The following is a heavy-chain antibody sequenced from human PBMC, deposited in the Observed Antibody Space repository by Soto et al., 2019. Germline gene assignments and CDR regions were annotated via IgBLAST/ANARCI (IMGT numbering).Heavy chain of an antibody. V-gene: IGHV2-5*02. J-gene: IGHJ4*02. Sequence: SGPTLVNPTQTLTLTCTFSGFSLSTSGVGVGWIRQPPGKALEWLALIYWDDDKRYSPSLKSRLTITKDTSKNQVVLTMTNMDPMDTATYYCARMWIQLWFPYSGDYFDYWGQGTLVTVSS. CDR3: ARMWIQLWFPYSGDYFDY. CDR2: IYWDDDK. CDR1: GFSLSTSGVG. D-gene: IGHD5-18*01.